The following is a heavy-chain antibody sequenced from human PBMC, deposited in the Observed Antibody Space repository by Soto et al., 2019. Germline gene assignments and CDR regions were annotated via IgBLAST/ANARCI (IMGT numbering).Heavy chain of an antibody. D-gene: IGHD6-6*01. J-gene: IGHJ5*02. Sequence: SETLSLTCTVSGGSISSSTYYWDLIRQPPGKGLEWIGAMYYTGNKNYNPSLESRVTMSVDTSKNQFSLKLSSVTPTDTAVYYWARRSSSSLGSLFDPWGRG. CDR2: MYYTGNK. CDR3: ARRSSSSLGSLFDP. V-gene: IGHV4-39*01. CDR1: GGSISSSTYY.